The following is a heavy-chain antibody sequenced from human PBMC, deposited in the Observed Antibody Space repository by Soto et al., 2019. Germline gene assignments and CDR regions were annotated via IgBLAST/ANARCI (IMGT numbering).Heavy chain of an antibody. D-gene: IGHD2-8*02. V-gene: IGHV1-69*02. CDR3: ASHFTGVLVLGTSPPGGDNYGWDV. J-gene: IGHJ6*02. Sequence: QVQLVQSGAEVKKPGSSVKVSCKASGGTFSRYTFTWVRQAPGQGLEWMGRIIPILDIPNYAQNFQGRVTITAENSPSTAYMELSSLTSDDTAVYYCASHFTGVLVLGTSPPGGDNYGWDVWGQGTTVTVSS. CDR2: IIPILDIP. CDR1: GGTFSRYT.